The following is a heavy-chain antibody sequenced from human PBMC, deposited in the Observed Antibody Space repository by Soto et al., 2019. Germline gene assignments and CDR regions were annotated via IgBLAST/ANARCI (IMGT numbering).Heavy chain of an antibody. CDR1: GFTFSSYA. V-gene: IGHV3-23*01. D-gene: IGHD2-2*01. CDR2: ISGSGGST. Sequence: GGSLRLSCAASGFTFSSYAMSWVRQAPGKGLEWVSAISGSGGSTYYADSVKGRFTISRDNSKNTLYLQMNSLRAEDTAVYYCAKDSERRFENQLLHDYWGQGTLVTVSS. J-gene: IGHJ4*02. CDR3: AKDSERRFENQLLHDY.